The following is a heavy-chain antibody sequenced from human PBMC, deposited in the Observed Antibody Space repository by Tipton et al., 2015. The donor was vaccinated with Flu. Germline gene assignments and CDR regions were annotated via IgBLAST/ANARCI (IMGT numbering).Heavy chain of an antibody. D-gene: IGHD4-17*01. V-gene: IGHV4-59*01. J-gene: IGHJ4*02. CDR3: ARAPESRTHDYGDAPDH. Sequence: TLSLTCTVSGGSISSYYWSWIRQPPGKGLEWIGYIYYSGSTNYNPSLKSRVTISVDTSKNQFSLKLSPVTAADTAVYYCARAPESRTHDYGDAPDHWGQGTLVTVSS. CDR1: GGSISSYY. CDR2: IYYSGST.